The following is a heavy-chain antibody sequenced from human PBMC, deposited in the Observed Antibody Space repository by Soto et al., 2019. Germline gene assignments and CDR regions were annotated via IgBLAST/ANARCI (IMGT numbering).Heavy chain of an antibody. Sequence: NPSENLSLTCTVSGGSISSGGYYWSWIRQHPGKGLEWIGYIYYSGSTYYNPSLKSRVTISVDTSKNQFSLKLSSVTAADTAVYYCARDHLPVGELLHRYYYYYYGMDVWGQGTTVTVSS. CDR1: GGSISSGGYY. CDR3: ARDHLPVGELLHRYYYYYYGMDV. V-gene: IGHV4-31*03. J-gene: IGHJ6*02. CDR2: IYYSGST. D-gene: IGHD1-26*01.